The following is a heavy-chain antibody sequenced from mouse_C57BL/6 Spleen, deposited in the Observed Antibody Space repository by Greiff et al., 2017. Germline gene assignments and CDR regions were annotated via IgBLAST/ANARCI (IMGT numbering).Heavy chain of an antibody. CDR3: TRDGYYKENAMDY. V-gene: IGHV5-9-1*02. CDR2: ISSGGDYI. CDR1: GFPFSSYA. D-gene: IGHD2-3*01. J-gene: IGHJ4*01. Sequence: EVKVVESGEGLVKPGGSLKLSCAASGFPFSSYAMSWVRQTPEKRLEWVAYISSGGDYIYYADTVKGRFTISRDNARNTLYLQMSSLKSEDTAMYYCTRDGYYKENAMDYWGQGTSVTVSS.